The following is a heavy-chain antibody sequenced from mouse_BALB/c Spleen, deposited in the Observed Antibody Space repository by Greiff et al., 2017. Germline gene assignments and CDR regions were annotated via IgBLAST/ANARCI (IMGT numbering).Heavy chain of an antibody. V-gene: IGHV1-7*01. Sequence: QVHVKQSGAELAKPGASVKMSCKASGYTFTSYWMHWVKQRPGQGLEWIGYINPSTGYTEYNQKFKDKATLTADKSSSTAYMQLSSLTSEDSAVYYCARGGDYYGSSPRYWGQGTTRTVSS. CDR3: ARGGDYYGSSPRY. J-gene: IGHJ2*01. CDR2: INPSTGYT. CDR1: GYTFTSYW. D-gene: IGHD1-1*01.